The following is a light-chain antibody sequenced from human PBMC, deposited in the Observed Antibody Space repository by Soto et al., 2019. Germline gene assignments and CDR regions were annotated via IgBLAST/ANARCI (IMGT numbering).Light chain of an antibody. J-gene: IGLJ1*01. CDR2: EVS. CDR3: SSYTSSTTYV. Sequence: QSVLTQPASVSGSPGQSITISCTGTSSDVGGYNYVSWYQQHPGKAPKLMIYEVSSRPAGVSTRFSGSKSGNTASLTISGLQAEDEADYYCSSYTSSTTYVFGTGTKLTVL. V-gene: IGLV2-14*01. CDR1: SSDVGGYNY.